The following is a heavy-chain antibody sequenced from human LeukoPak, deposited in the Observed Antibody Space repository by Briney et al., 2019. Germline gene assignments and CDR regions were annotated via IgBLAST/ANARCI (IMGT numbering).Heavy chain of an antibody. V-gene: IGHV1-46*01. CDR2: INPSGGST. CDR1: GYTFTSYY. D-gene: IGHD6-13*01. Sequence: ASVKVSCKASGYTFTSYYMHWVRQAPGQGLAWMGIINPSGGSTSYAQKFQGRVTMTRDTSTSTVYMELSSLRSEDTAVYYCARDSEAAAAHYWGQGTLVTVSS. CDR3: ARDSEAAAAHY. J-gene: IGHJ4*02.